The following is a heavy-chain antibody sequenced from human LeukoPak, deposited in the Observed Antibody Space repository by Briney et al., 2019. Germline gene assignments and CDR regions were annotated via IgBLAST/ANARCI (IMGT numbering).Heavy chain of an antibody. CDR2: IYTSGST. V-gene: IGHV4-4*07. CDR1: GGSISDYY. J-gene: IGHJ6*03. Sequence: SETPSLTCTVSGGSISDYYWSWIRQPAGKGLEWIGRIYTSGSTNYNPSLKSRVTMSVDTSKNQFSLKLNSVTAADTAVYYCAREGVNYYFYYIDVWGKGTTVTVSS. CDR3: AREGVNYYFYYIDV.